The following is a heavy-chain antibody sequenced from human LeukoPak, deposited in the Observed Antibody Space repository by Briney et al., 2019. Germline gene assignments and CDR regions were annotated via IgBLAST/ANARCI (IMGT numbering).Heavy chain of an antibody. CDR2: INTDGSST. V-gene: IGHV3-74*01. Sequence: GGSLRPSCAASGFTFSSYWMYWVRQAPGKGLVWVSRINTDGSSTTYADSVKGRFTLSRDNTKNTLYLQMNSLRAEDTAVYYCARVAYGSGWSHFDYWGQGTLVTVSS. CDR3: ARVAYGSGWSHFDY. CDR1: GFTFSSYW. J-gene: IGHJ4*02. D-gene: IGHD6-19*01.